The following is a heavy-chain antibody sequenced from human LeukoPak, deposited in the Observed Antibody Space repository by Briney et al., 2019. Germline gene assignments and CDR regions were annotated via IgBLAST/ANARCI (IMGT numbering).Heavy chain of an antibody. CDR2: INIDERIT. Sequence: GGSLRLSCAASGFIFSTQRMHWVRQAPGKGLVWVSYINIDERITGYADSVKGRFTISRDNAKNTLYLQMNSLRAEDTAIYYCFREGGDWGQGTLVTVSS. J-gene: IGHJ4*02. CDR1: GFIFSTQR. CDR3: FREGGD. V-gene: IGHV3-74*01. D-gene: IGHD3-10*01.